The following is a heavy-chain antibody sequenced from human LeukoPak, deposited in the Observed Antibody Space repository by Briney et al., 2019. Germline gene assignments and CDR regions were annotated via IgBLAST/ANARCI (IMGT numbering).Heavy chain of an antibody. Sequence: GGSLRLSCAASGFTFSSSSMNWVRQAPGKGLEWVSYISGSSSTIYYADSVKGRFTISRDNAKNSLFLQMNSLRAEDTAVYYCAKIPPTCSDGLCYTWGQGTLVTVSS. CDR2: ISGSSSTI. J-gene: IGHJ5*02. V-gene: IGHV3-48*01. D-gene: IGHD2-8*01. CDR3: AKIPPTCSDGLCYT. CDR1: GFTFSSSS.